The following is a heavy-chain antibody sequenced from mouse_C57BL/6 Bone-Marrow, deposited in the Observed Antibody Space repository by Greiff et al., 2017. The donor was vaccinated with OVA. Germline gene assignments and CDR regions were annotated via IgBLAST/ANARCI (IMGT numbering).Heavy chain of an antibody. CDR1: GFTFSSYA. J-gene: IGHJ4*01. V-gene: IGHV5-4*03. Sequence: EVKLMESGGGLVKPGGSLKLSCAASGFTFSSYAMSWVRQTPEKRLEWVATISDGGSYTYYPDNVKGRVTLSRDNAKNNLYLQMSHLKSEDTAMYYCARGRPLYHSSSRNAMDYWGQGTSVTVSS. CDR3: ARGRPLYHSSSRNAMDY. CDR2: ISDGGSYT. D-gene: IGHD2-5*01.